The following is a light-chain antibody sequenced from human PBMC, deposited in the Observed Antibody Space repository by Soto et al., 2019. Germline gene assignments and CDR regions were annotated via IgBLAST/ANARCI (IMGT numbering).Light chain of an antibody. CDR1: QSVSSNY. Sequence: EVVLTQSPGTRSLSPGESATLSCRASQSVSSNYLAWYQQKPGQAPRLLIYGASSRATGIPDRFSGSGSGTDFTLTISRLEPEDFVVYYCQQYGSSPPLTFGGGTKVDIK. V-gene: IGKV3-20*01. J-gene: IGKJ4*01. CDR2: GAS. CDR3: QQYGSSPPLT.